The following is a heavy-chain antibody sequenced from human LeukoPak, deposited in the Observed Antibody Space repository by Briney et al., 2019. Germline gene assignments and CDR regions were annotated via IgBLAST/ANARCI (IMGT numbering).Heavy chain of an antibody. Sequence: GGSLRLSCAASGFTFRNYAMSWVRQAPGKGLEGVSAISGSGTTTHYADSVKGRFTVSRDNSKNTVFLQMHSLGAEDTAVYYCSKGETDTGTLTHVYWGPGTLVTVSS. D-gene: IGHD1-7*01. CDR1: GFTFRNYA. V-gene: IGHV3-23*05. CDR2: ISGSGTTT. J-gene: IGHJ4*02. CDR3: SKGETDTGTLTHVY.